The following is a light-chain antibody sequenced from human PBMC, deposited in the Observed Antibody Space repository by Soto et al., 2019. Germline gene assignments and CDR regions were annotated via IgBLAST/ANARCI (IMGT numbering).Light chain of an antibody. CDR1: RSNIGAGYD. CDR2: GNS. CDR3: QAYDSSLSGGL. V-gene: IGLV1-40*01. Sequence: QSVLTQPPSVSGAPGQRVTISCTGSRSNIGAGYDVHWYQQLPGTAPKLLIYGNSNRPSGVPDRFSGSKSGTSASLAITGLQAADEADYYCQAYDSSLSGGLFGGGTKLTVL. J-gene: IGLJ3*02.